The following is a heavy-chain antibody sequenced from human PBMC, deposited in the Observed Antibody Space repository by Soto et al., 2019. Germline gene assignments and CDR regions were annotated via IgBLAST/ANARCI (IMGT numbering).Heavy chain of an antibody. CDR3: AGDLFEAARRGEYAFDI. CDR2: IKQDGSEE. J-gene: IGHJ3*02. D-gene: IGHD3-16*01. Sequence: GGSLRLSCAASAFTFSSYWMSWVRQAPGKGLEWVANIKQDGSEEYYVDSVKGRFTISRDNAKNSLYLQMNSLRAEDTAVYYCAGDLFEAARRGEYAFDIWGQGTMVTVS. CDR1: AFTFSSYW. V-gene: IGHV3-7*03.